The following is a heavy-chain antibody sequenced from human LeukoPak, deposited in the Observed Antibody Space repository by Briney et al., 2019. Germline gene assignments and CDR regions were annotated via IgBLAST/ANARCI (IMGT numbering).Heavy chain of an antibody. J-gene: IGHJ4*02. CDR2: ISAYNGNT. CDR3: ARDSIAVAGPSPFDY. Sequence: GASVKVSCKASGYTFTSYGISWVRQAPGQGLEWMGWISAYNGNTNYAQKLQGRVTMTTDTSTSTAYMELRNLRSDDTAVYYCARDSIAVAGPSPFDYWGQGTLVTVSS. CDR1: GYTFTSYG. V-gene: IGHV1-18*01. D-gene: IGHD6-19*01.